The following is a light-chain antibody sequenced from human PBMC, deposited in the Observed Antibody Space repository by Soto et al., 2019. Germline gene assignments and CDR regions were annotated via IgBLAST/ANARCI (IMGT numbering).Light chain of an antibody. Sequence: SYELTQPPSVSVAPGKTARITCGGTNIGSKSVHWYQQKPGQAPVLVIYYDSDRPSGIPERFSGSNSGNTATLTISRVEAGDEADYYCQVWDSSSDQHVFGTGTKLTVL. J-gene: IGLJ1*01. V-gene: IGLV3-21*04. CDR1: NIGSKS. CDR2: YDS. CDR3: QVWDSSSDQHV.